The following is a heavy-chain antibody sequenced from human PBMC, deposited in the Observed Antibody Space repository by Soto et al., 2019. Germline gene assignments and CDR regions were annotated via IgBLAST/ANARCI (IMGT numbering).Heavy chain of an antibody. J-gene: IGHJ4*02. CDR2: INPNSGGT. CDR3: ARSDCSGGSCYSTFDY. CDR1: GYTFTGYY. D-gene: IGHD2-15*01. Sequence: ASVKVSCKASGYTFTGYYMHWVRQAPGQGLEWMGWINPNSGGTNYAQKFQGWVTMTRDTSISTAYMELSRLRSDDTAVYYCARSDCSGGSCYSTFDYWGQGTLVTVSS. V-gene: IGHV1-2*04.